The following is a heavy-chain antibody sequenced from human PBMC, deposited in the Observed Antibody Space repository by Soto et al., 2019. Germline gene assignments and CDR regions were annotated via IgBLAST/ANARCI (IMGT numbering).Heavy chain of an antibody. J-gene: IGHJ6*02. CDR3: AREGYYPGSESYSPPLYYGMDV. Sequence: GASVKVSCKASGYRFTTYGISWVRQAPGQGLEWMGWISDYNGNTNYEKKFQGRVTMTTDTSTRTAFMELKSLRSDDTAVYYCAREGYYPGSESYSPPLYYGMDVWGQGTPVTVSS. V-gene: IGHV1-18*01. CDR1: GYRFTTYG. D-gene: IGHD3-10*01. CDR2: ISDYNGNT.